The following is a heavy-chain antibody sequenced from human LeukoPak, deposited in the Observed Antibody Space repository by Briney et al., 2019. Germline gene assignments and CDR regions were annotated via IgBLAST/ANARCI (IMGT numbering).Heavy chain of an antibody. V-gene: IGHV3-30*04. CDR2: ISNDGGNK. D-gene: IGHD5-12*01. CDR3: AKERLGDSGYDKNWFDP. CDR1: RFTFSTYA. Sequence: GGSLRLSCAASRFTFSTYAMHWVRQAPGKRLEWVAVISNDGGNKYYADSLKGRFTISRDNSKNTLYLQMNSLRAENTAVYYCAKERLGDSGYDKNWFDPWGQGTLVTVSS. J-gene: IGHJ5*02.